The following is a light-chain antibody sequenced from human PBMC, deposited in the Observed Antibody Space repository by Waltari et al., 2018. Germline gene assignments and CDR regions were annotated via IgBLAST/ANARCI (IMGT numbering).Light chain of an antibody. CDR2: WAS. CDR1: TSLVYRSTNKNY. V-gene: IGKV4-1*01. Sequence: DIVMNQSPDSLAASLGETATLKRRSSTSLVYRSTNKNYLTWWQQKPVQPPNLLTYWASTRESGVTDRLTGSGSGTDFSLTMSGLQAEDVALYYCHQYYTNSWAFGQGTKVEIK. CDR3: HQYYTNSWA. J-gene: IGKJ1*01.